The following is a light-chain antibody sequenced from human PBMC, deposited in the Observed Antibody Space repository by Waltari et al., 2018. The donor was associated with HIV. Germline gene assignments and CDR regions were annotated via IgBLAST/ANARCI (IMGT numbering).Light chain of an antibody. CDR2: KDD. V-gene: IGLV6-57*01. J-gene: IGLJ2*01. CDR1: SGIIASNY. Sequence: NFMLTQPHSVSESPGKTVTISCTRSSGIIASNYVQWYQQRPGSSPTTVIYKDDQRPSGVPDRFSGSIDSSSNSASLTISGLRTEDEADYYCQSYDNENPVLFGGGTKLTVL. CDR3: QSYDNENPVL.